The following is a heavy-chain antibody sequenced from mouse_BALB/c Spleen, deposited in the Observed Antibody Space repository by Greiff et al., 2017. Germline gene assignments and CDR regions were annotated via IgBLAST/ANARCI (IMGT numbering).Heavy chain of an antibody. CDR3: ARSRGYGYDPLFDY. V-gene: IGHV1S26*01. CDR1: GYTFTSYT. Sequence: QVQLQQSGPELVRPGASVKMSCKASGYTFTSYTMHWVKQRPGQGLEWIGYINPSSGYTNYNQKFKDKATLTADKSSSTAYMQLSSLTSEDSAVYYCARSRGYGYDPLFDYWGQGTTLTVSS. D-gene: IGHD2-2*01. CDR2: INPSSGYT. J-gene: IGHJ2*01.